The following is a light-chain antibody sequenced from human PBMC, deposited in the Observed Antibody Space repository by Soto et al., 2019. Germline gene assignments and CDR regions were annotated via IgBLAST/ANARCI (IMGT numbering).Light chain of an antibody. CDR3: SSYTTSNTRQIV. Sequence: QSVLTQPASVSGSPGQSITISCTGTSSDVGGYNYVSWYQHHPGKAPKLMIYDVSNRPSWVSNRFSGSKSGNTASLTISGLQPEDEADYYCSSYTTSNTRQIVFGTGTKV. J-gene: IGLJ1*01. V-gene: IGLV2-14*03. CDR1: SSDVGGYNY. CDR2: DVS.